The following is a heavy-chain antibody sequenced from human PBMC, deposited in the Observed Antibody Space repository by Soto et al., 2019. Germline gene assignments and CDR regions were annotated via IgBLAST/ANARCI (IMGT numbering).Heavy chain of an antibody. J-gene: IGHJ4*02. CDR3: AKGVVISEFDY. CDR1: GFTFDDYA. D-gene: IGHD3-22*01. CDR2: ISGSGGST. Sequence: PGGSLRLSCAASGFTFDDYAMHWVRQAPGKGLEWVSAISGSGGSTYYADSVKGRFTISRDNSKNTLYLQMNSLRAEDTAVYYCAKGVVISEFDYWGQGTLVTVSS. V-gene: IGHV3-23*01.